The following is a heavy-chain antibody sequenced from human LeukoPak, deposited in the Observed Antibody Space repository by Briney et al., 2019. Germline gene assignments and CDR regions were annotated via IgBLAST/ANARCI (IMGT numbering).Heavy chain of an antibody. CDR2: IIPIFGTA. CDR3: ARRISGKNDAFDI. J-gene: IGHJ3*02. CDR1: GGTFSSYA. Sequence: SVKVSCKASGGTFSSYAISWVRQAPGQGLEWMGGIIPIFGTANYAQKFQGRVTITADKSTSTAYMELSSLRSEDTAVYYCARRISGKNDAFDIWGQGTMVTVSS. V-gene: IGHV1-69*06.